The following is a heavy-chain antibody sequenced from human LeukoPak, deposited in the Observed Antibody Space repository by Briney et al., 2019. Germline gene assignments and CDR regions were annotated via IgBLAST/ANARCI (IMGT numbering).Heavy chain of an antibody. Sequence: GGSLRLSCAASGFDFNTYTMNWVRQAPGKGLEWVASIISSSASISYADSMKGRFTISRDNAKKTVYLHMSNVRAEDTAVYYCARDLQEFDSWGQGTLVTVSS. CDR2: IISSSASI. J-gene: IGHJ4*02. V-gene: IGHV3-21*01. CDR1: GFDFNTYT. CDR3: ARDLQEFDS.